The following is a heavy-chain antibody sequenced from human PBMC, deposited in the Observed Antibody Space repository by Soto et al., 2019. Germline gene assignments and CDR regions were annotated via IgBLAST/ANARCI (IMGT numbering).Heavy chain of an antibody. CDR1: GFTFSDYY. J-gene: IGHJ6*03. Sequence: QVQLVESGGGLVKPGGSLRLSCAASGFTFSDYYMSWIRQAPGKGLEWVSYISSSGSTIYYADSVKGRFTISRDNAKNSQYLQIKSLRAEDADVYYCGRGMVRRVMTLQRFYYMYVWGQGTTVTVSS. V-gene: IGHV3-11*01. CDR2: ISSSGSTI. D-gene: IGHD3-10*01. CDR3: GRGMVRRVMTLQRFYYMYV.